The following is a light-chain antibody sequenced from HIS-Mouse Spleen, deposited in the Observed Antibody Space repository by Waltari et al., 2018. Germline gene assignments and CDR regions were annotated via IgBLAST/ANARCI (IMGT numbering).Light chain of an antibody. V-gene: IGLV2-23*01. CDR1: SRDVWSYNL. CDR2: EGS. CDR3: CSYAGSSTYWV. J-gene: IGLJ3*02. Sequence: QSALTQPASVSGSPGQSITISCTGPSRDVWSYNLVSWYQQHPGKAPKLMIYEGSKRPSGVSNRFSGSKSGNTASLTISGLQAEDEADYYCCSYAGSSTYWVFGGGTKLTVL.